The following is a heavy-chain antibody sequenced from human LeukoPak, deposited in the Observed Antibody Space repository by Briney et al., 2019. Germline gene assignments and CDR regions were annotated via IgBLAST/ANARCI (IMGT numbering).Heavy chain of an antibody. J-gene: IGHJ5*01. V-gene: IGHV1-24*01. CDR1: GYSLSELS. D-gene: IGHD1-26*01. Sequence: ASVKVSCKVSGYSLSELSTHWVRQAPGQGLGWMGGFDPGDDETIYAQKFQGRVTMTEDTSTDTAYLGLSSLRSEDTAVYFCATKKDLLLDSWGQGTPVTVSS. CDR2: FDPGDDET. CDR3: ATKKDLLLDS.